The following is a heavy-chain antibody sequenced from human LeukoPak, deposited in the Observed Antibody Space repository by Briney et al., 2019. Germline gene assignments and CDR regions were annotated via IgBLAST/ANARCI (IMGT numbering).Heavy chain of an antibody. V-gene: IGHV3-9*01. J-gene: IGHJ6*02. CDR2: ISWNSGSI. D-gene: IGHD5-12*01. CDR3: ARAGYSGYVTYYYYGMDV. Sequence: GGSLRLSCAASGFTFDDYAMHWVRQAPGKGLEWVSGISWNSGSIGYADSVKGRFTISRDNAKNSLYLQMNSLRAEDTAVYYCARAGYSGYVTYYYYGMDVWGQGTTVTVSS. CDR1: GFTFDDYA.